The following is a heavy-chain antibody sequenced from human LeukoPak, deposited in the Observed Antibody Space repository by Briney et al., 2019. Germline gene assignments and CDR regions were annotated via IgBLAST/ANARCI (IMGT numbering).Heavy chain of an antibody. V-gene: IGHV1-69*13. Sequence: SVKVSCKASGGTFSSYAISWVRQAPGQGLEWMGGIIPIFGTANYAQKFQGRVTITADESTSTAYMELSSLRSEDTAVYYCAGGTSRIVGATYAFDIWGQGTMVTVSS. CDR2: IIPIFGTA. J-gene: IGHJ3*02. D-gene: IGHD1-26*01. CDR1: GGTFSSYA. CDR3: AGGTSRIVGATYAFDI.